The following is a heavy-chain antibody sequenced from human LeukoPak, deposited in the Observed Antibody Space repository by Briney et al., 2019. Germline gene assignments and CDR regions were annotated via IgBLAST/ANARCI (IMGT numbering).Heavy chain of an antibody. CDR3: ARGPCRLMDV. Sequence: AGSLSLSCAASGFTFSSYWMHWVRQAPGKGLVWVSRINSDGSSTSFADSMKGRFTISRDNAKNTLYLQMNSLRAEDTAVYYCARGPCRLMDVWGQGTTVSVSS. CDR2: INSDGSST. CDR1: GFTFSSYW. D-gene: IGHD5/OR15-5a*01. V-gene: IGHV3-74*01. J-gene: IGHJ6*02.